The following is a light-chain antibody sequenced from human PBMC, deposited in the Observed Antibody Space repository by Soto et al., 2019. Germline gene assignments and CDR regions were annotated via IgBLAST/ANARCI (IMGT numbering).Light chain of an antibody. CDR1: QTVRNNY. CDR3: QQFSSYPLT. J-gene: IGKJ4*01. CDR2: DAS. V-gene: IGKV3-20*01. Sequence: ECVLTQSPGTLSLSPGERATLSCSASQTVRNNYLAWYQQKPGQAPRLLIYDASSRATGIPDRFSGGGSGTDFTLTISRLEPEDFAVYYCQQFSSYPLTFGGGTKVDNK.